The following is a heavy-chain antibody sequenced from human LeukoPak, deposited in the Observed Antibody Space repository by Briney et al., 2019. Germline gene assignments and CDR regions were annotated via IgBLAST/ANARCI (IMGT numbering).Heavy chain of an antibody. J-gene: IGHJ4*02. CDR2: INRDGSQK. D-gene: IGHD5-18*01. CDR1: GFSLSGYW. V-gene: IGHV3-7*01. CDR3: ARDLGGFGYSYGYFDY. Sequence: PGGSLRLSCAASGFSLSGYWMTWVRQAPGKGLEWVANINRDGSQKNHVDSVQGRFTISRDNAKNSLYLQMNSLRAEDTAVYYCARDLGGFGYSYGYFDYWGQGTLVTVSS.